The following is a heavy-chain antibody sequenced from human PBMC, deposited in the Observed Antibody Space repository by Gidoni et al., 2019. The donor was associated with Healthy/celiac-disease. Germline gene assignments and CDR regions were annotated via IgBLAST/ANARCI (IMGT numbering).Heavy chain of an antibody. CDR3: ARPIAAAGDSGYFDL. CDR2: IYPGDSDT. V-gene: IGHV5-51*01. Sequence: EVQLVQSGAEVKQPGESLKISCKGSGYSFTSYWIGWVRQMPGKGLEWMGIIYPGDSDTRYSPSFQGQVTISADKSISSAYLQWSSLKASDTAMYYCARPIAAAGDSGYFDLWGRGTLVTVSS. J-gene: IGHJ2*01. CDR1: GYSFTSYW. D-gene: IGHD6-13*01.